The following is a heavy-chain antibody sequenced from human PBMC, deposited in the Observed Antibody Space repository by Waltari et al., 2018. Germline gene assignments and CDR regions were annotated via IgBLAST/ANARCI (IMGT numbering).Heavy chain of an antibody. Sequence: QLQLQESGPGLGKPSESMSLTCTVPGGSISSSGYFWGWLRQPPGKELEWIGSVYYEGTAYYSPSLGGRATVSVGTSKSQFSLRLSSVTAADTAVYHCARQVGGQKYYFDYWGQGTLVTVSS. V-gene: IGHV4-39*01. J-gene: IGHJ4*02. CDR1: GGSISSSGYF. CDR2: VYYEGTA. CDR3: ARQVGGQKYYFDY. D-gene: IGHD3-16*01.